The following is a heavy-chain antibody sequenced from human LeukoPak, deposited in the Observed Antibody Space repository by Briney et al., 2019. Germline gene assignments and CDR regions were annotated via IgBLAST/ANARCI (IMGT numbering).Heavy chain of an antibody. J-gene: IGHJ5*02. CDR3: ARYYSSSWYKGGYWFDP. CDR1: GGSISSYY. D-gene: IGHD6-13*01. CDR2: IYYSGST. Sequence: SETLSLTCTVSGGSISSYYWSWIRQPPGKGLEWIGYIYYSGSTNYNPSLKSRVTISVDTSKNQFSLKLSSVTAADTAVYYCARYYSSSWYKGGYWFDPWGQGTLVTVSS. V-gene: IGHV4-59*08.